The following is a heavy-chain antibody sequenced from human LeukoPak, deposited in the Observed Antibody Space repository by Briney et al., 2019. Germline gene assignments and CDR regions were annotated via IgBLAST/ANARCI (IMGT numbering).Heavy chain of an antibody. CDR3: ARDPGGSSTSFGRWYFDL. D-gene: IGHD6-6*01. Sequence: GGSLRLSCAASGFTFSSYSMNWVRQAPGKGLEWVSSISSSSSYIYYADSVKGRFTISRDNAKNSLYLQMNSLRAEDTAVYYCARDPGGSSTSFGRWYFDLWGRGTLVTVSS. CDR1: GFTFSSYS. CDR2: ISSSSSYI. J-gene: IGHJ2*01. V-gene: IGHV3-21*01.